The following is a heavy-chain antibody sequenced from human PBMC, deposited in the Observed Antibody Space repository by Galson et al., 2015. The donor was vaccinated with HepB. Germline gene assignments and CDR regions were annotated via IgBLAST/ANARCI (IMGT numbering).Heavy chain of an antibody. CDR1: GFTFTNYA. CDR3: ARERGRGYYYDSSALGY. D-gene: IGHD3-22*01. CDR2: ISYDGDDK. J-gene: IGHJ4*02. V-gene: IGHV3-30-3*01. Sequence: SLRLSCAASGFTFTNYAMHWVRQAPGKGLEWVSLISYDGDDKYYADSVKGRFTTPRDNSRNTVYLHVNSLSTEDTAVYYCARERGRGYYYDSSALGYWGQGTLVTVSS.